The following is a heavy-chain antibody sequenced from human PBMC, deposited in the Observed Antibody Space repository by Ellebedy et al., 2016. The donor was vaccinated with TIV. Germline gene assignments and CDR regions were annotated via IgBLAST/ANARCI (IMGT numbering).Heavy chain of an antibody. Sequence: PGGSLRLSCAASGFTFSSYAMSWVRQAPGRGLELVSGIAYTGRDTYYADSVKGRFTISRDNSANSLYLQMDGLRADDTAIYYCARDDYYFASGTYYTTYYGMDVWGRGTAVTVSS. CDR3: ARDDYYFASGTYYTTYYGMDV. CDR1: GFTFSSYA. J-gene: IGHJ6*02. CDR2: IAYTGRDT. D-gene: IGHD3-10*01. V-gene: IGHV3-23*01.